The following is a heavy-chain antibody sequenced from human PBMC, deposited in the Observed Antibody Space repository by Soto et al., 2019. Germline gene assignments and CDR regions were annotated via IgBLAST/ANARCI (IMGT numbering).Heavy chain of an antibody. Sequence: SETLSLTCAVYGGSFSGYYWSWIRQPPGKGLEWIGEINHSGSTNYNPSLKSRVTISVDTSKNQFSLKLSSVTAADTAVYYCARKLVAFATSWFVPWGQGTLVTVSS. CDR3: ARKLVAFATSWFVP. D-gene: IGHD2-8*02. CDR1: GGSFSGYY. V-gene: IGHV4-34*01. J-gene: IGHJ5*02. CDR2: INHSGST.